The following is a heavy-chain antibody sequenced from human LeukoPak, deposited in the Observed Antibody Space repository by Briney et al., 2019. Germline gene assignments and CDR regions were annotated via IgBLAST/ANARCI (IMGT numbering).Heavy chain of an antibody. V-gene: IGHV3-23*01. J-gene: IGHJ5*02. CDR2: ISGSGGST. D-gene: IGHD2-2*01. CDR3: AKDPSSSTRRDWFDP. Sequence: PGGSLRLSCAASGFTFSSYAMSWVRQAPGKGLEWVSAISGSGGSTYYADSVKGRFTISRDNSKNTLYLQMNSLRAEDTAVYYCAKDPSSSTRRDWFDPWGQGTLVTVSS. CDR1: GFTFSSYA.